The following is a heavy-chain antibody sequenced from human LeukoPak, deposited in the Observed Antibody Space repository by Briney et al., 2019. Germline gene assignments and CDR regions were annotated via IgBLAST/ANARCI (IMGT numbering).Heavy chain of an antibody. CDR2: IYSSGGT. CDR1: GGSISSYY. Sequence: PSETLSLTCIVSGGSISSYYWSWIRQPPGKGLEWIGYIYSSGGTDYNPSLKSRVTISLDTSSHQFSLKLTSVTAADTAVYYCARHVGIHLWSLYFDYWGQGSLVTVSS. D-gene: IGHD5-18*01. CDR3: ARHVGIHLWSLYFDY. V-gene: IGHV4-59*08. J-gene: IGHJ4*02.